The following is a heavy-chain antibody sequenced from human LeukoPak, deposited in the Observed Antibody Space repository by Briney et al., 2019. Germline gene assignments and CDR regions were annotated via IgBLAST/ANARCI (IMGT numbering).Heavy chain of an antibody. J-gene: IGHJ1*01. CDR2: IYSGGST. V-gene: IGHV3-53*01. CDR1: GFTVSSNY. CDR3: ARDHRAEYFQH. Sequence: GGSLRLSCAASGFTVSSNYMSWVRQAPGKGLEWVSVIYSGGSTYYADSVKGRFTISRDNSKNTLYLQMNSLRAEDTAVYYCARDHRAEYFQHWGQGTLVTVSS. D-gene: IGHD1-14*01.